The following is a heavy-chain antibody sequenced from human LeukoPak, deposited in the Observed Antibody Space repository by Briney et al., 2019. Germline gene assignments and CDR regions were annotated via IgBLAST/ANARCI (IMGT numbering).Heavy chain of an antibody. D-gene: IGHD2-2*01. V-gene: IGHV3-21*01. CDR3: ARADCSGSTCYLRRSWFDP. J-gene: IGHJ5*02. Sequence: PGRSLRLSCAASGFTFSSFDMNWVRQAPGKGLEWVSSISTSSRYIYYRDSVKGRFTISRDDAKNSLYLQMNSLRVEDTAVNYCARADCSGSTCYLRRSWFDPWGQGTLVTVSS. CDR2: ISTSSRYI. CDR1: GFTFSSFD.